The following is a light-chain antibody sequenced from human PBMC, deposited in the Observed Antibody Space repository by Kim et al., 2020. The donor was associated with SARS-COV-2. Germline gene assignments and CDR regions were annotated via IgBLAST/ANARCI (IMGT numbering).Light chain of an antibody. V-gene: IGLV4-69*01. J-gene: IGLJ2*01. CDR3: QTWGTGTGTVV. CDR2: LNSDGSH. CDR1: SGHSNYA. Sequence: QPVLTQSPSASASLGASVKLTCTLSSGHSNYAIAWHQQQPEKGPRYLMKLNSDGSHSKGDGIPDRFSGSSSGAERYLTISSLQSGDEADYYCQTWGTGTGTVVFGGGTQLTVL.